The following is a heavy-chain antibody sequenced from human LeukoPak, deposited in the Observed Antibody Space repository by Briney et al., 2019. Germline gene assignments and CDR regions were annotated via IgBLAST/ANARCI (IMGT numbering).Heavy chain of an antibody. CDR1: GFTFSSYG. Sequence: GGSLRLSCAASGFTFSSYGVHWVRQALGKGLEWVAFIRHDGNNKYYADSVKGQFTISRDNSKNTLYPQMNSLRAEDTAVYYCAKDFGPDTAMVWGRAWGQGTLVTVSS. D-gene: IGHD5-18*01. CDR2: IRHDGNNK. V-gene: IGHV3-30*02. CDR3: AKDFGPDTAMVWGRA. J-gene: IGHJ5*02.